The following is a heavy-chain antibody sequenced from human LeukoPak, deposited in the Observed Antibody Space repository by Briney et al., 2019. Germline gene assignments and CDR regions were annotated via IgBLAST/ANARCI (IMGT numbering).Heavy chain of an antibody. CDR3: ARGVYIAAAQYGY. V-gene: IGHV4-59*01. D-gene: IGHD6-13*01. CDR1: GGSISSYY. J-gene: IGHJ4*02. Sequence: SETLSLTCTVSGGSISSYYWSWIRQPPGKGLEWIGYIHYSGTTNYNPSLKSRVTISVDTSKNQFSLKLSSVTPADTAVYYCARGVYIAAAQYGYWGQGTLVTVSS. CDR2: IHYSGTT.